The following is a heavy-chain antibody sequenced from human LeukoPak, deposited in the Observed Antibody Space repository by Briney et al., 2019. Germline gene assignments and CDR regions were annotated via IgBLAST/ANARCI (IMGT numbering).Heavy chain of an antibody. CDR3: ARAGGYCSSTSCRAWFDP. CDR2: INSDGSST. Sequence: GGSPRLSCAASGFTFSSYWMHWVRQAPGKGQVWVSRINSDGSSTSYADSVKGRFTISRDNAKNTLYLQMNSLRAEDTAVYYCARAGGYCSSTSCRAWFDPWGQGTLVTVSS. J-gene: IGHJ5*02. V-gene: IGHV3-74*01. CDR1: GFTFSSYW. D-gene: IGHD2-2*01.